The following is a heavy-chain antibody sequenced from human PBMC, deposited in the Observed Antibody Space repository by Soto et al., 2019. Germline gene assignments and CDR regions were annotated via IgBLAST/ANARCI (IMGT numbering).Heavy chain of an antibody. D-gene: IGHD1-1*01. CDR1: GFTFTNAW. J-gene: IGHJ4*02. V-gene: IGHV3-15*01. CDR2: IKSNSDGGTT. CDR3: ATAGNYRFDN. Sequence: GGSLRLSCVASGFTFTNAWMSWFRQAPGKGLEWVGRIKSNSDGGTTYYAAPVEGRFTISRDDSTNTVFLQMNSLKTEDTAVYFCATAGNYRFDNWGLGTLVTVSS.